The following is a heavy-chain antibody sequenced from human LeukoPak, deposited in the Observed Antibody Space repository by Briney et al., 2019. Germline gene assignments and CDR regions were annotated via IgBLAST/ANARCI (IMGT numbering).Heavy chain of an antibody. V-gene: IGHV3-9*01. J-gene: IGHJ6*03. CDR1: GFNFDDYA. Sequence: GGSLRLSCAAPGFNFDDYAMHWVRQAPGKGLEWVSGISWNSGSIGYADSVKGRFTISRDNAKNSLYLQMNSLLAEDTALDYCAKDSHGGSYSYYYIDLWGKGTTVTVSS. CDR2: ISWNSGSI. CDR3: AKDSHGGSYSYYYIDL. D-gene: IGHD1-26*01.